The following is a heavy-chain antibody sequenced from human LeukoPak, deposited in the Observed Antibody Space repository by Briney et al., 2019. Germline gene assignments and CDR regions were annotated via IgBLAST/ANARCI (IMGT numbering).Heavy chain of an antibody. V-gene: IGHV3-74*01. Sequence: GGSLRLSCAASGFTFSSYWMHWVRQAPGKGLVWVSRINSDGSSTSNADSVKGRFTISRDNAKNTLYLQMNSLRAEDTAVYYCAREVDSSGYSISVDYMDVWGEGTTVTVSS. J-gene: IGHJ6*03. CDR1: GFTFSSYW. D-gene: IGHD3-22*01. CDR2: INSDGSST. CDR3: AREVDSSGYSISVDYMDV.